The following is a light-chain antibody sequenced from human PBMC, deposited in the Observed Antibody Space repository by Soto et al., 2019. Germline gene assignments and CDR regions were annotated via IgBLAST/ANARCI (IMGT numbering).Light chain of an antibody. CDR3: QQYDSSPIT. Sequence: EIVLTQSPDTLSLSPGERATLSCRASQSVDSNYLAWYQQKPGQAPRVLIYDASIRATGIPDRFSGSGSGTDFTLTISRLEPEDSAVYYCQQYDSSPITFGPGTRMEIK. J-gene: IGKJ5*01. CDR1: QSVDSNY. CDR2: DAS. V-gene: IGKV3-20*01.